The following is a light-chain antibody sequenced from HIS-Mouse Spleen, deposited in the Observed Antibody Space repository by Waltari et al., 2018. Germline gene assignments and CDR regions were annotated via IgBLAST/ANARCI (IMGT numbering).Light chain of an antibody. CDR3: QAWDSSTYV. V-gene: IGLV3-1*01. CDR1: KLGEKY. J-gene: IGLJ1*01. Sequence: SYELTQPPSVSVSPGQTASLTCSGDKLGEKYACWYQQKPGKSPVLVIYQDSKRPSGIPERFSGSNSGNTATLTISGTQAMDEADYYCQAWDSSTYVFGTGTKVTVL. CDR2: QDS.